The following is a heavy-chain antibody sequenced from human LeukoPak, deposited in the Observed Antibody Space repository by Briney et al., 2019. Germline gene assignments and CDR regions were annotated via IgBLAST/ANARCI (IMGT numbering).Heavy chain of an antibody. CDR3: ARDLLGYCSGGSCYEDWFDP. CDR1: GGSISSSAYY. J-gene: IGHJ5*02. V-gene: IGHV4-39*07. CDR2: IYYSGST. D-gene: IGHD2-15*01. Sequence: SETLSLTCTVSGGSISSSAYYWGWIRQPPGKGLEWIGSIYYSGSTYYNPSLKSRVTISVDTSKSQCSLKLSSVTAADTAVYYCARDLLGYCSGGSCYEDWFDPWGQGTLVTVSS.